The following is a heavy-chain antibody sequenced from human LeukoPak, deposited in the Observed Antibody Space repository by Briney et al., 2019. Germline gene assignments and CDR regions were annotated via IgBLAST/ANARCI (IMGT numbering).Heavy chain of an antibody. CDR2: VYHIGGT. CDR1: GGSTSTNNS. V-gene: IGHV4-4*03. J-gene: IGHJ6*03. CDR3: ARGVAGADFSYIDV. Sequence: PGSPSLTCVLSGGSTSTNNSWSWFRQPPGKGLEGIGEVYHIGGTNYNPSLRSRVATSVDRSKVQLSLKLNSATAADAAVYYCARGVAGADFSYIDVWGKGATVTVSS. D-gene: IGHD1-14*01.